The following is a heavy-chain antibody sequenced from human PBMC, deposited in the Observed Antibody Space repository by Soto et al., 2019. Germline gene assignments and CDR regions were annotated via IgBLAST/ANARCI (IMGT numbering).Heavy chain of an antibody. CDR2: IYYSGGT. CDR3: ARIIVLMVYAGYQGGGFVP. D-gene: IGHD2-8*01. Sequence: SETLSLTCPVSGSSVSSSSYYWSWIRKPPGKGLEWIGYIYYSGGTNYTPSLKSRVSIPVDTSKNQFSLKRSSMPASHTGGHYCARIIVLMVYAGYQGGGFVPWGQGTAVTGSS. J-gene: IGHJ5*02. V-gene: IGHV4-61*01. CDR1: GSSVSSSSYY.